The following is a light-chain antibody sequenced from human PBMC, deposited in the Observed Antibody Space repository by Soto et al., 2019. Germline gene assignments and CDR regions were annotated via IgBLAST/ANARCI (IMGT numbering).Light chain of an antibody. J-gene: IGKJ2*01. CDR2: GAS. CDR1: ERINSN. V-gene: IGKV3-15*01. Sequence: EIVMTQSPATLSVSPGERVTLSCRASERINSNLAWYQQKPGQAPRLLIYGASTRATGIPARFSGSGSGTEFTLTISSLQSEDFAVYYCQQNYNWPYTFGQGTKLEI. CDR3: QQNYNWPYT.